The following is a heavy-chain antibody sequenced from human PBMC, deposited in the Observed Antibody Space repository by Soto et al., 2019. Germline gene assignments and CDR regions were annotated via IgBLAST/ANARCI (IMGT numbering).Heavy chain of an antibody. CDR1: GDSVSSNSAA. J-gene: IGHJ6*02. CDR2: TYYRSKWYN. Sequence: QSPTLSLTCAISGDSVSSNSAAWNWIRQSPSRGLEWLGRTYYRSKWYNDYAVSVKSRITINPDTSKNQFSLQLNSVTPEDTAVYYCATGYSSGWYEVDYYYGMDVWGQGTTVTVSS. V-gene: IGHV6-1*01. CDR3: ATGYSSGWYEVDYYYGMDV. D-gene: IGHD6-19*01.